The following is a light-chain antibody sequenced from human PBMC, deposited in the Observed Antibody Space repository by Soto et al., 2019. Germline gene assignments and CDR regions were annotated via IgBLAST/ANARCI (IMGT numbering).Light chain of an antibody. CDR3: RSYAGSSVV. CDR1: SSDVGGYNY. V-gene: IGLV2-8*01. CDR2: EVS. Sequence: QSVLTQPPSASGSPGQSVTISCTGTSSDVGGYNYVSWYQQHPGKAPKLMIYEVSKRPSGVPDCFSGSKSGNTASLTVSGLQAEDEADYYCRSYAGSSVVFGGGTKLTVL. J-gene: IGLJ2*01.